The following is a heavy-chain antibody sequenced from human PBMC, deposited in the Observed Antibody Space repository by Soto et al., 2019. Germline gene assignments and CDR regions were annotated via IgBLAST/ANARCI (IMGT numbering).Heavy chain of an antibody. CDR2: INAGTGNT. D-gene: IGHD1-26*01. J-gene: IGHJ6*02. CDR3: ARDQDSGSYYYYYYGMDV. V-gene: IGHV1-3*01. Sequence: ASVKVSCKASGYTFTAYPMHWVRQAPGQRLEWMGWINAGTGNTKYSQKFQGRVTITRDTSASTAYMELSSLRSEDTAVYYCARDQDSGSYYYYYYGMDVWGQGTTVTVSS. CDR1: GYTFTAYP.